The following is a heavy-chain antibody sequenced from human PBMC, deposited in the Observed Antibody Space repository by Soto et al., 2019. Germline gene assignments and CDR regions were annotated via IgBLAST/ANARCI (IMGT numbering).Heavy chain of an antibody. Sequence: SETLSLTCAVYGGSFSGYYWSWIRQPPGKGLEWIGEINHSGSTNYNPSLKSRVTISVDKSKNQFSLKLSSVTAADTAVYYCARSFPYSSSSGGGYWGQGTLVTVSS. CDR2: INHSGST. V-gene: IGHV4-34*01. D-gene: IGHD6-6*01. CDR1: GGSFSGYY. J-gene: IGHJ4*02. CDR3: ARSFPYSSSSGGGY.